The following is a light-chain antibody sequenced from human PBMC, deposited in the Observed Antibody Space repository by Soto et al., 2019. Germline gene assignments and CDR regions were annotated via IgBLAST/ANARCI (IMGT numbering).Light chain of an antibody. V-gene: IGKV1-9*01. CDR2: AAS. CDR3: QQLNSYPPT. CDR1: QGISSY. Sequence: DIQLNQSASFLSASVGDRVTITYRASQGISSYLACYQQKPGKAPKLLIYAASTLQSGVPSRFSGSGSGTEFTLTISSLQPEDFATYYCQQLNSYPPTFGQGTRLEI. J-gene: IGKJ5*01.